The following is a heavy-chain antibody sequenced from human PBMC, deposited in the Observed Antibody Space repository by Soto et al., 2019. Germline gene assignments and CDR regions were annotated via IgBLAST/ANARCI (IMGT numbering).Heavy chain of an antibody. Sequence: ETLSLTCTVSGGSISSYYWSWIRQPPGKGLEWIGYIYYSGSTNYNPSLKSRVTISVDTSKNQFSLKLSSVTAADTAVYYCARRYCSSTSCYYGGMDVWGQGTTVTVSS. CDR1: GGSISSYY. J-gene: IGHJ6*02. V-gene: IGHV4-59*01. D-gene: IGHD2-2*01. CDR3: ARRYCSSTSCYYGGMDV. CDR2: IYYSGST.